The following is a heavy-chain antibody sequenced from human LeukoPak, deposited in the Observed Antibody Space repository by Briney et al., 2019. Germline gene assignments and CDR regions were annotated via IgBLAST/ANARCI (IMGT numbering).Heavy chain of an antibody. Sequence: SETLSLTCAVYGGSFSGYYWSWIRQPPGKGLEWIGEINHSGSTNYNPSLKSRVTISVDTSKNQFSLKLSSVTAADTAVYYCARGRPGYSYGYYYYYGVDVWGQGTTVTVSS. CDR2: INHSGST. CDR1: GGSFSGYY. V-gene: IGHV4-34*01. J-gene: IGHJ6*02. D-gene: IGHD5-18*01. CDR3: ARGRPGYSYGYYYYYGVDV.